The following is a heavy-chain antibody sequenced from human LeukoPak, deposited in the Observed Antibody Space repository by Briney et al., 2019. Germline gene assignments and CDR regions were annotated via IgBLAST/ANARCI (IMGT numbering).Heavy chain of an antibody. Sequence: SETLSLTCTVSGGSISSYYWSWIRQPAGKGLEWIGRIYTSGSTNYNPSLKSRVTMSVDTSKNQFSLKLSSVTAADTAVYYCARGRGIPMIREDYFDYWGQGTLVTVSS. CDR3: ARGRGIPMIREDYFDY. CDR2: IYTSGST. V-gene: IGHV4-4*07. D-gene: IGHD3-22*01. CDR1: GGSISSYY. J-gene: IGHJ4*02.